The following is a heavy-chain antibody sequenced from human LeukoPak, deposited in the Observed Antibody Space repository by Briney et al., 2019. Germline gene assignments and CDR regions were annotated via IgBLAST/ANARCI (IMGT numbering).Heavy chain of an antibody. D-gene: IGHD3-22*01. CDR3: ARASPYYDSSGYWGY. CDR2: IHYSGDT. Sequence: SDTLSLTCTVSGGSISSTTYYSAWLRQPPGKGLEWIGSIHYSGDTYYNPSLKSRVTISVDKSKNQFSLKLSSVTAADTAVYYCARASPYYDSSGYWGYWGQGTLVTVSS. V-gene: IGHV4-39*07. J-gene: IGHJ4*02. CDR1: GGSISSTTYY.